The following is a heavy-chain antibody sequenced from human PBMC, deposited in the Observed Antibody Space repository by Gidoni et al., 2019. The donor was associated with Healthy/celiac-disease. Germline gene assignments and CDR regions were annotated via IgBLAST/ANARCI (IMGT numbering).Heavy chain of an antibody. D-gene: IGHD3-22*01. CDR1: GLTFRSYG. CDR3: ARGDYYDSSGYSDY. V-gene: IGHV3-33*01. J-gene: IGHJ4*02. CDR2: IWYDGSNK. Sequence: QVQLAESGGGVGQPWRSLRLSCAASGLTFRSYGLPWVLQAPGKGLEWVAVIWYDGSNKYYADSVKGRFTISRDNSKNTLYLQMNSLRAEDTAVYYCARGDYYDSSGYSDYWGQGTLVTVSS.